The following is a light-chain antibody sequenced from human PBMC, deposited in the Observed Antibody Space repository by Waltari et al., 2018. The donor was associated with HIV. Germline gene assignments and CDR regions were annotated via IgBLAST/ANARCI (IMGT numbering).Light chain of an antibody. Sequence: QSVLTQPPSASGTPGRRVTISCYGTRSSIGSNTVSWYQHLPGMAPRLLIYSDDQRPSGVPERFSGSKSGASASLAISWLHSEDEGDYYCASWDDRVNGAVFGGGTQLTVL. CDR1: RSSIGSNT. V-gene: IGLV1-44*01. J-gene: IGLJ7*01. CDR3: ASWDDRVNGAV. CDR2: SDD.